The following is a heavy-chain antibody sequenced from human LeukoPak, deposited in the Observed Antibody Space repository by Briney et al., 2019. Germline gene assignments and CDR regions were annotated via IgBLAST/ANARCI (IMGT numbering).Heavy chain of an antibody. D-gene: IGHD1-1*01. CDR2: IKSKTDGGTA. V-gene: IGHV3-15*01. Sequence: PGGSLRLSCAASGFTFTTAWMSWVRQAPGKGLEWVGWIKSKTDGGTADSAPPVNGRFNIYSDDSSNTLFLQINSLKTEDTAVYYCSTEDQRNSWGQGTLVTVSS. J-gene: IGHJ4*02. CDR1: GFTFTTAW. CDR3: STEDQRNS.